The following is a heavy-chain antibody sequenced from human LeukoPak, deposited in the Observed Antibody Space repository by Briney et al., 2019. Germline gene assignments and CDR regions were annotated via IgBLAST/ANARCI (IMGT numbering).Heavy chain of an antibody. J-gene: IGHJ1*01. Sequence: GGSLRLSCAASGFTFSSYAMSWVRQAPGKGLEWVSAISGSGGSTYYADSVKGRFTISRDNSKNTLYLQMNSLRAEDTAVYHCAKVRDYYGSGSYPAGYFQHWGQGTLVTVSS. CDR1: GFTFSSYA. CDR2: ISGSGGST. D-gene: IGHD3-10*01. V-gene: IGHV3-23*01. CDR3: AKVRDYYGSGSYPAGYFQH.